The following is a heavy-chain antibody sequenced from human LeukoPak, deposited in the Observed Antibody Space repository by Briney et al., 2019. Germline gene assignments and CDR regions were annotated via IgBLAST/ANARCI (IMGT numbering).Heavy chain of an antibody. CDR1: GGSISSYY. Sequence: SETQSLTCTVSGGSISSYYWSWIRQPPGKGLEWIGYIYYSGSTNYNPSLKSRVTISVDTSKNQFSLKLSSVTAADTAVYYCARDKSRYSYGYPDYWGQGTLVTVSS. V-gene: IGHV4-59*01. CDR3: ARDKSRYSYGYPDY. CDR2: IYYSGST. J-gene: IGHJ4*02. D-gene: IGHD5-18*01.